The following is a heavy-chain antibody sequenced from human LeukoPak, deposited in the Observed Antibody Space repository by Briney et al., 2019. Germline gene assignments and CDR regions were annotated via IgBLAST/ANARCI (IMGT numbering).Heavy chain of an antibody. V-gene: IGHV3-23*01. CDR3: AKDARRTSGWYFFDY. CDR1: GFAFSSQA. CDR2: ISDSGSIT. Sequence: PGGSLRLSCAASGFAFSSQAMGWVRQAPGKGLEWVSVISDSGSITYYVDSVKGRFTISRDNSKNTLFLQMSSLRAEDTAVYYCAKDARRTSGWYFFDYWGRGTLVTVSS. D-gene: IGHD6-19*01. J-gene: IGHJ4*02.